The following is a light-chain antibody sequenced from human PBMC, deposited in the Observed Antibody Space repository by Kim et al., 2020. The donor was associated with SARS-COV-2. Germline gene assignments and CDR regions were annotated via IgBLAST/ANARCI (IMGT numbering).Light chain of an antibody. V-gene: IGKV3-15*01. CDR2: GAS. J-gene: IGKJ4*01. CDR3: QQYHDWPPIT. Sequence: SPGKRATRSCRASQSVSSNLAWYQQKPGQAPRLLIYGASTRATDIPARFSGSGSGTEFTLTISSLQSEDFAIYYCQQYHDWPPITFGGGTKVDIK. CDR1: QSVSSN.